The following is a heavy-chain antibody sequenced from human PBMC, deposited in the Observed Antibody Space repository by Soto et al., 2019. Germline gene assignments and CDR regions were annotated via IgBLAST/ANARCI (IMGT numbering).Heavy chain of an antibody. CDR2: INASNGNT. Sequence: GALVKGYWKASGYTFTRYDVDWVRQANRQRLEWMGWINASNGNTEYSQKFQGRVTITRDTSASTAYMELSSLRSEDTAVYYGARDASYYGMDVLRKGTTVIVSS. V-gene: IGHV1-3*01. CDR1: GYTFTRYD. J-gene: IGHJ6*04. CDR3: ARDASYYGMDV.